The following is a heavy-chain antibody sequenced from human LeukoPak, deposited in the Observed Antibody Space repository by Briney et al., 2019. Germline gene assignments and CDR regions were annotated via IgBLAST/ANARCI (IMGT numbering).Heavy chain of an antibody. V-gene: IGHV4-38-2*01. CDR2: IYHSGNT. CDR3: ARGRGGSGDRVIFDI. D-gene: IGHD1-26*01. CDR1: GQSIRSGSY. Sequence: PSETLSLTCDVSGQSIRSGSYWGWIRQPPGKGLEWIGSIYHSGNTYYNSSLKSRLIISVDTSKNQISLKLSSVAAADTAIYYCARGRGGSGDRVIFDIWGQGTLVTISS. J-gene: IGHJ4*02.